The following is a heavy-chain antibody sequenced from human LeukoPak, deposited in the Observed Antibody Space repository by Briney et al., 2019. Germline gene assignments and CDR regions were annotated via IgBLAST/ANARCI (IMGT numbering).Heavy chain of an antibody. CDR2: IYCSGST. CDR1: GGSISSYY. CDR3: ARDLGVAAAGRFGA. V-gene: IGHV4-59*12. J-gene: IGHJ5*02. D-gene: IGHD6-13*01. Sequence: ASETLSLTCTVSGGSISSYYWSWIRQPPGKGLEWIGYIYCSGSTNYNPSLKSRVTISVDTSKNQFSLKLSSVTAADTAVYYCARDLGVAAAGRFGAWGQGTLVTVSS.